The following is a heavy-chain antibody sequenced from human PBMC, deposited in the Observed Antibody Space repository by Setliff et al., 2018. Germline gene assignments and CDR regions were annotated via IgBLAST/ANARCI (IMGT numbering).Heavy chain of an antibody. J-gene: IGHJ3*02. CDR2: IIPIFGTA. Sequence: ASVKVSCKASGYTFISYDINWVRQATGQGLEWMGGIIPIFGTANYAQKFQGRVTITADESTSTAYMELSSLRSDDTAVYFCARDGGGDSDAFDIWGEGTMVTVSS. D-gene: IGHD3-16*01. CDR3: ARDGGGDSDAFDI. CDR1: GYTFISYD. V-gene: IGHV1-69*13.